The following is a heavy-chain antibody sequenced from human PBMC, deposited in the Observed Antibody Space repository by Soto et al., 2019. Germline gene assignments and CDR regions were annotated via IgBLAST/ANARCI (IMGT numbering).Heavy chain of an antibody. CDR2: IYKSATT. V-gene: IGHV4-30-4*01. CDR3: ARGRYCLTGRCFPNWFDS. D-gene: IGHD7-27*01. Sequence: SETLSLTCSVSGDSISNLDYFWAWIRQPPGQALEYIGYIYKSATTYYNPSFESRVAISVDTSKSQFSLNVTSVSAADTAVYFCARGRYCLTGRCFPNWFDSWGQGALVTVSS. CDR1: GDSISNLDYF. J-gene: IGHJ5*01.